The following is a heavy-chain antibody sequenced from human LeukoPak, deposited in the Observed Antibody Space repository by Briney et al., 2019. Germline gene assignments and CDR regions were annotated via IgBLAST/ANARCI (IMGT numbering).Heavy chain of an antibody. CDR3: ARTTLVVVAATLNY. CDR1: GYTFTSYG. D-gene: IGHD2-15*01. CDR2: ISAYNGNT. V-gene: IGHV1-18*01. J-gene: IGHJ4*02. Sequence: GASVEVSCKTSGYTFTSYGISWVRQAPGQGLEWMGWISAYNGNTDYAQKFQGRVTMTTDTSTSTAYMELRSLRSDDTAVYYCARTTLVVVAATLNYWGQGTLVTVSS.